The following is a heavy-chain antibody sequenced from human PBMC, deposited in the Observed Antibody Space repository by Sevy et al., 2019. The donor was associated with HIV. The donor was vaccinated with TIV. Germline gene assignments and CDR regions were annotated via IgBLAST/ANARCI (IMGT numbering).Heavy chain of an antibody. CDR3: AREGGYSINWSPFY. V-gene: IGHV3-30-3*01. CDR2: LSYDGSTK. D-gene: IGHD1-20*01. Sequence: GGSLRLSCAASGFTFNAHAMHWVRQGPGKGLEWVALLSYDGSTKYYADSVKGRFTISRDNSKNTLYLQMDSLRTEDTAVYYCAREGGYSINWSPFYWGQGTLVTVSS. J-gene: IGHJ4*02. CDR1: GFTFNAHA.